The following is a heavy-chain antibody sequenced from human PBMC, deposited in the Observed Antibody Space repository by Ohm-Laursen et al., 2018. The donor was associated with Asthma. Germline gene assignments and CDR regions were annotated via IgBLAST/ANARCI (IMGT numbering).Heavy chain of an antibody. D-gene: IGHD3-3*01. Sequence: SLRLSCPASGFTFSSYAMSWVRQAPGKGLEWVAVGGSYYDGGLKYYADSVNGRFTVSRDDSKNTLYLQMNSLRPDDTAVYYCARDVMEWYLPAFDFWGQGTLVTVSS. CDR2: GGSYYDGGLK. CDR3: ARDVMEWYLPAFDF. CDR1: GFTFSSYA. J-gene: IGHJ4*02. V-gene: IGHV3-30-3*01.